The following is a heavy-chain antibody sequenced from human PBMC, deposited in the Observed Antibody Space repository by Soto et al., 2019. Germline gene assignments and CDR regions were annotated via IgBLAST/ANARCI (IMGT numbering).Heavy chain of an antibody. J-gene: IGHJ4*02. Sequence: WGSLRLSCAASGFTFSSYSMNWVRQAPGKGLEWVSSIISSSSYIYYADSVKGRFTISRDNAKNSLYLQMNSLRAEDTAVYYCAREPFRIAVAGTYFDYWGQGTLVTVSS. V-gene: IGHV3-21*01. D-gene: IGHD6-19*01. CDR1: GFTFSSYS. CDR3: AREPFRIAVAGTYFDY. CDR2: IISSSSYI.